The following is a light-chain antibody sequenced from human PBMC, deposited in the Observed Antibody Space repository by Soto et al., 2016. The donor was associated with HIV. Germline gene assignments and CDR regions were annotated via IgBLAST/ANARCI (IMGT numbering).Light chain of an antibody. CDR2: AAI. Sequence: DIQLTQSPSSLSASIGDRVSITCRASQDISNYLAWYQQKPGEVPKLLIFAAISLQSGVPSRFSGRGSGTQFTLTISSLQPEDIGTYHCQKYNNDLTFGEGPRWRS. J-gene: IGKJ4*01. V-gene: IGKV1-27*01. CDR3: QKYNNDLT. CDR1: QDISNY.